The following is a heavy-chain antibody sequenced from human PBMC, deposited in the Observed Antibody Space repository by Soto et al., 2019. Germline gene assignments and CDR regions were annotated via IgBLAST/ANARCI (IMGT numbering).Heavy chain of an antibody. J-gene: IGHJ4*02. CDR1: GGSISSGGYY. Sequence: SETLSLTCTVSGGSISSGGYYWSWILHHPGKGLEWIGYIYYSGSTYYNPSLKSRVTISVDTSKNQFSLKLSSVTAADTAVSYCARYSTSMSGDYVMYWGQGTLVTAPQ. CDR2: IYYSGST. CDR3: ARYSTSMSGDYVMY. D-gene: IGHD4-17*01. V-gene: IGHV4-31*03.